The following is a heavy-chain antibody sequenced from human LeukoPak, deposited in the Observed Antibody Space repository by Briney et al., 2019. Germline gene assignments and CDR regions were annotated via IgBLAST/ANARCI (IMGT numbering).Heavy chain of an antibody. CDR2: IYSGGST. CDR1: GFTVSSNY. Sequence: AGGSLRLSCAASGFTVSSNYMSWVRQAPGKGLEWVSVIYSGGSTYYADSVKGRFTISRDNSKNTLYLQMNSLRAEDTAVYYCARDSRRVQWLGRAEYFQHWGQGTLVTVSS. V-gene: IGHV3-66*01. D-gene: IGHD6-19*01. CDR3: ARDSRRVQWLGRAEYFQH. J-gene: IGHJ1*01.